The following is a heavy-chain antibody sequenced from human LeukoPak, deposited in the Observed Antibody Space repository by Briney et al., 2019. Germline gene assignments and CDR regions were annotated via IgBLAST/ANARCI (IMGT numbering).Heavy chain of an antibody. D-gene: IGHD6-13*01. V-gene: IGHV3-21*01. CDR3: AREVASSSWAYYFDY. Sequence: GRSLRLSCAASGFTFSSYSMNWVRQPPGKGLEWVSSISSSSSYIYYADSVKGRFIISRDNAKNSLYLQMNSLRAEDTAVYYCAREVASSSWAYYFDYWGQGTLVTVSS. J-gene: IGHJ4*02. CDR2: ISSSSSYI. CDR1: GFTFSSYS.